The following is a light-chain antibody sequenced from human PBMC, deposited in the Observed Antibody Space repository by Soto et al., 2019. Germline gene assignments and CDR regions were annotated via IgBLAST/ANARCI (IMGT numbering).Light chain of an antibody. Sequence: EIVMTQSPPTLSVSPGERATLSCRASQSVGSKLAWYQQKPGQAPRLLIHGASTRATGIPARFSGSGSGTEFTLTISSLQSEDFAVYYCQQYNNWPRTFGQGTKVDIK. CDR2: GAS. J-gene: IGKJ1*01. CDR1: QSVGSK. CDR3: QQYNNWPRT. V-gene: IGKV3-15*01.